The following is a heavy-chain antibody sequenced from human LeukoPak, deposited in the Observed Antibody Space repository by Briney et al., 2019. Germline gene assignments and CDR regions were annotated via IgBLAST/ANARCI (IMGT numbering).Heavy chain of an antibody. CDR2: IYHSGST. CDR1: GGSISSYY. J-gene: IGHJ1*01. Sequence: SETLSLTCTVSGGSISSYYWSWIRQPPGKGLEWIGSIYHSGSTYYNPSLKSRVTISVDTSKNQFSLKLSSVTAADTAVYYCASPELHCSSTSCANNLEYFQHWGQGTLVAVSS. V-gene: IGHV4-59*08. CDR3: ASPELHCSSTSCANNLEYFQH. D-gene: IGHD2-2*01.